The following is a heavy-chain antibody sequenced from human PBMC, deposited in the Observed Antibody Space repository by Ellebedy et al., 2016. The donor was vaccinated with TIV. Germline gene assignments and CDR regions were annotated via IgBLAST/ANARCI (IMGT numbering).Heavy chain of an antibody. V-gene: IGHV3-49*03. J-gene: IGHJ2*01. CDR2: IRSKGYGETT. CDR3: ARDASGGYSFGWYFDL. Sequence: GESLKISCTASGFASDDYSMTWFRQAPGKGLEWVGFIRSKGYGETTEYAASVKGRFIISRDDSKSIAYLQMNSMKTEDTAVYFCARDASGGYSFGWYFDLWGRGTLVIVSS. D-gene: IGHD5-18*01. CDR1: GFASDDYS.